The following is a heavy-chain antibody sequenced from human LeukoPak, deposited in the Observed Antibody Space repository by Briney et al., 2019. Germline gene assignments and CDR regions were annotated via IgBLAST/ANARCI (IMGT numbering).Heavy chain of an antibody. CDR1: GFTFSSYA. D-gene: IGHD3-22*01. V-gene: IGHV3-23*01. CDR2: ISGSGGST. Sequence: GGSLRLPCAASGFTFSSYAMSWVRQAPGKGLEWVSAISGSGGSTYYADSVKGRFTISRDNSKNTLYLQMNSLRAEDTAVYYCAKGDSSGYYYEPPYFDYWGQGTLVTVSS. CDR3: AKGDSSGYYYEPPYFDY. J-gene: IGHJ4*02.